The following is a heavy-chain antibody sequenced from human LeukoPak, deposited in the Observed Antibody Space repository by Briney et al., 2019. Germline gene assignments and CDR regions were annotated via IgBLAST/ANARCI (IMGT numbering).Heavy chain of an antibody. D-gene: IGHD3-16*01. J-gene: IGHJ4*02. Sequence: PGGSLRLSCAASGFTFSSYWMSWVRQAPGKGLEWVANIKQDGSEKYYVDSVKGRFTISRDNAKKSLNLQMNSLRAEDTAVYSCVRGRHNYGYDFDYWGQGTLVTVSS. V-gene: IGHV3-7*01. CDR3: VRGRHNYGYDFDY. CDR1: GFTFSSYW. CDR2: IKQDGSEK.